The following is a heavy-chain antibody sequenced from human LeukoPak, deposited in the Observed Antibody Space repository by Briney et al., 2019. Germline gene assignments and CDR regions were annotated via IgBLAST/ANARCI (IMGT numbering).Heavy chain of an antibody. Sequence: SETLSLTCTVSGGSISSGGYYWSWIRRHPGKGLEWIGYIYYSGSTYYNPSLKSRVTISVDTSKNQFSLKLSSVTAADTAVYYCARDSPPRDDFSYYYYYMDVWGKGTTVTVSS. D-gene: IGHD2-21*02. CDR3: ARDSPPRDDFSYYYYYMDV. J-gene: IGHJ6*03. CDR1: GGSISSGGYY. V-gene: IGHV4-31*03. CDR2: IYYSGST.